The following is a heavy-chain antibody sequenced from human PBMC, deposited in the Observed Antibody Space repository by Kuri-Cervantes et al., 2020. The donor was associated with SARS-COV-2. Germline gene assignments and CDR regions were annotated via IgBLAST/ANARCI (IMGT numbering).Heavy chain of an antibody. Sequence: SETLSLTCAAYGGSFSGYYWSWIRQPPGKGLEWIGEINHSGSTNYNPSLKSRVTVSVDTSKNQFSLKLSSVTAADTAVYYCARLGLYYDSSGYYYAPRNYGMDVWGQGTTVTVSS. V-gene: IGHV4-34*01. CDR2: INHSGST. CDR1: GGSFSGYY. J-gene: IGHJ6*02. CDR3: ARLGLYYDSSGYYYAPRNYGMDV. D-gene: IGHD3-22*01.